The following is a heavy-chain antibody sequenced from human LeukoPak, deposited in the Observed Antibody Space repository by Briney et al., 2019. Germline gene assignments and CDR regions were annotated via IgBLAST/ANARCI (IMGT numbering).Heavy chain of an antibody. CDR3: ATTVTTDFDY. D-gene: IGHD4-11*01. V-gene: IGHV3-30-3*01. J-gene: IGHJ4*02. Sequence: GGSLRLSCAASGFTFSSYAMHWVRQAPGKGLEWVAVISYDGSNKYYADSVKGRFTISRDNSKNTLYLQMNSLRAEDAAVYYCATTVTTDFDYWGQGTLVTVSS. CDR2: ISYDGSNK. CDR1: GFTFSSYA.